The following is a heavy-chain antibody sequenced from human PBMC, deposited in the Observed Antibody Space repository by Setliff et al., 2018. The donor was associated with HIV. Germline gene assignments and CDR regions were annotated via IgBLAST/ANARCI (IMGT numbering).Heavy chain of an antibody. V-gene: IGHV3-23*01. CDR3: ARPTYCSSTSCRRYAMDV. CDR1: GFTFRNYA. Sequence: GSLRLSCAASGFTFRNYAMSWVRQAPGKGLAWVSTISGSGGNTYYADSVKGRFTIPRDNSKNTLSLQMDSLTTEDTAVYYYARPTYCSSTSCRRYAMDVWGQGTTVTVSS. J-gene: IGHJ6*02. CDR2: ISGSGGNT. D-gene: IGHD2-2*01.